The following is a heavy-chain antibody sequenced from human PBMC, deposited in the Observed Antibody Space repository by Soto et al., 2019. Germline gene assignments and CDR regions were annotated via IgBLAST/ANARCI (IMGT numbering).Heavy chain of an antibody. D-gene: IGHD6-13*01. CDR1: GFTFSSYA. Sequence: VQLLESGGGLVQPGGSLRLSCAASGFTFSSYAMSWVRQAPGKGLEGVSAISGGTSSTYYADSVKGRFTISRDNSKNTLYLQMNSLRAEDTAVYYCAKERWAAAGTPTLDYWGQGTLVTVSS. V-gene: IGHV3-23*01. J-gene: IGHJ4*02. CDR3: AKERWAAAGTPTLDY. CDR2: ISGGTSST.